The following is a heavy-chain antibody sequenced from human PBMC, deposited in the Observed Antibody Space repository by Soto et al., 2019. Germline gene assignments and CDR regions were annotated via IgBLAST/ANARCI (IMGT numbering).Heavy chain of an antibody. Sequence: YYWSWIRHSTGKGLEWIGSIYFSGSTNYNPSLKSRITILVDMSKNQFSLKLTSVTAADTAVYYCARGSSFGYYFVYWRQGTLVFVSS. V-gene: IGHV4-59*01. D-gene: IGHD2-2*01. CDR2: IYFSGST. CDR1: YY. J-gene: IGHJ4*02. CDR3: ARGSSFGYYFVY.